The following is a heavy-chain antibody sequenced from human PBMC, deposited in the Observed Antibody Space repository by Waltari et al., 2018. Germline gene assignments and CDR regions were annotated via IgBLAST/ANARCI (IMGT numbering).Heavy chain of an antibody. D-gene: IGHD6-19*01. V-gene: IGHV1-2*02. CDR3: ARAPVYTSGWYYFNY. CDR1: ENTFTDYH. Sequence: QVHLVQSGAEVKKPGASVTVSCKASENTFTDYHIPWVRQAPGQGLEWMGWINPNSGGTNFAQKFQGRVSMTRDTSITTAYLELSRLRSDDTAFYYCARAPVYTSGWYYFNYWGQGSLVTVSS. J-gene: IGHJ4*02. CDR2: INPNSGGT.